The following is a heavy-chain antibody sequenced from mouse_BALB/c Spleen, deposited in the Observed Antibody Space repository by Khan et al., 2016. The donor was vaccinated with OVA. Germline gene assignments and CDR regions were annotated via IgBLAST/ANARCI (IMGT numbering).Heavy chain of an antibody. CDR2: INPSNGYT. D-gene: IGHD2-14*01. J-gene: IGHJ3*01. Sequence: QVQLKESGAELARPGASVKMSCKASGYTFTSYTIHWIKLRPGQGLDWIGYINPSNGYTNYNQKFKDKATLTADKSSTTAYMQLSSLTSDDSAVYTCERDGAYYRNDGWFAYWGQGTLVTVAA. CDR3: ERDGAYYRNDGWFAY. V-gene: IGHV1-4*01. CDR1: GYTFTSYT.